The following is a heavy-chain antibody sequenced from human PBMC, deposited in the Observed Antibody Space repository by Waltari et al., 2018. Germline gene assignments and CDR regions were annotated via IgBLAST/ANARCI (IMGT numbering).Heavy chain of an antibody. CDR3: AKDNVRRWDY. CDR1: GFIFSNYW. D-gene: IGHD2-15*01. J-gene: IGHJ4*02. Sequence: EVQLVESGGGLVQPGGSLRLSCAASGFIFSNYWVSWVRQAPGKGLEWVADIKEDGSAKYYVDSVKGRFTISRDNAKNSLYLQMNSLRAEDTAVYYCAKDNVRRWDYWGQGTLVTVSS. CDR2: IKEDGSAK. V-gene: IGHV3-7*04.